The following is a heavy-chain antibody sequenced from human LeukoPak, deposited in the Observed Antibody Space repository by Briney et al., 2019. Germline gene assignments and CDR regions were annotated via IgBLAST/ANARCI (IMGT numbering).Heavy chain of an antibody. CDR2: IYTSGST. J-gene: IGHJ4*02. Sequence: PSETLSLTCTVSGGSISSYYWSWIRQPAGKGLEWIGRIYTSGSTNYNPSLKSRVTMSVDTSKNQFSLKLSSVTAADTAVYYCARDRSQWLVQRPVDYWGQGTLVTVSS. CDR1: GGSISSYY. CDR3: ARDRSQWLVQRPVDY. D-gene: IGHD6-19*01. V-gene: IGHV4-4*07.